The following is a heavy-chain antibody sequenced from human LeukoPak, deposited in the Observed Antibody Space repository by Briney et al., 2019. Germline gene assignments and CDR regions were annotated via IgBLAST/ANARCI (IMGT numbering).Heavy chain of an antibody. J-gene: IGHJ4*02. CDR2: ISYSGST. V-gene: IGHV4-59*01. CDR1: GGSISGYY. Sequence: SETLSLTCIVSGGSISGYYWSWIRQPPGKGLEWVGYISYSGSTNYKPSLKSRVTISVDTSKNQFSLKLSSVTAADTAIYYCARDGRAGSLFAYWGQGTLVTVSS. D-gene: IGHD6-19*01. CDR3: ARDGRAGSLFAY.